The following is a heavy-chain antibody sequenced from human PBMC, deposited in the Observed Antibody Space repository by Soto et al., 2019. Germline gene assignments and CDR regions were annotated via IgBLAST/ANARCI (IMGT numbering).Heavy chain of an antibody. CDR2: IIPIFGTA. CDR3: ARVGYDSSGYYYFDY. CDR1: GGTFSSYA. D-gene: IGHD3-22*01. J-gene: IGHJ4*02. V-gene: IGHV1-69*01. Sequence: QVQLVQSGAEVKKPGSSVKVSCKASGGTFSSYAISWVRQAPGQGLEWMGGIIPIFGTANYAQKFQGRVTITADESTSAAYMELSSLRSEDTAVYYCARVGYDSSGYYYFDYWGQGTLVTVSS.